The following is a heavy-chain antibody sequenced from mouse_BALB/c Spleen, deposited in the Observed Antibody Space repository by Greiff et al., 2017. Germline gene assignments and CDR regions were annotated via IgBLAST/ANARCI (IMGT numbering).Heavy chain of an antibody. Sequence: EVHLVESGGGLVQPGGSLKLSCAASGFTFSSYGMSWVRQTPDKRLELVATINSNGGSTYYPDSVKGRFTISRDNAKNTLYLQMSSLKSEDTAMYYCARDLSYDYDSWFAYWGQGTLVTVSA. J-gene: IGHJ3*01. CDR3: ARDLSYDYDSWFAY. V-gene: IGHV5-6-3*01. CDR2: INSNGGST. CDR1: GFTFSSYG. D-gene: IGHD2-4*01.